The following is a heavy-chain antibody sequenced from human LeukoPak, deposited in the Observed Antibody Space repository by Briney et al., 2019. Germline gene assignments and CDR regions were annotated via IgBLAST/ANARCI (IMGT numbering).Heavy chain of an antibody. J-gene: IGHJ4*02. CDR2: IYTSGST. Sequence: SETLSLTCTVSGGSISSGSYYWSWIRQPAGKGLEWIGRIYTSGSTNYNPSLKSRVTISVDTSKNQFSLKLTSVTAADTAVYYCATGIAGPSYFDHWGQGTLVTVSS. D-gene: IGHD1-26*01. CDR1: GGSISSGSYY. CDR3: ATGIAGPSYFDH. V-gene: IGHV4-61*02.